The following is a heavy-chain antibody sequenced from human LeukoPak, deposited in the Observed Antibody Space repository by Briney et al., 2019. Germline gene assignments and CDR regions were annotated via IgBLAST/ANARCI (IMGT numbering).Heavy chain of an antibody. J-gene: IGHJ3*02. CDR1: GFTFSNYA. Sequence: GGSLRLSCAASGFTFSNYAMHWVRQAPGKGLEWVSTLSPSGADTYYADSVKGRFTISRDISKNTLYLQMNSLRAEDTAVYYCARRAYNWGAFDIWGQGTMVTVSS. CDR3: ARRAYNWGAFDI. D-gene: IGHD5-24*01. V-gene: IGHV3-23*01. CDR2: LSPSGADT.